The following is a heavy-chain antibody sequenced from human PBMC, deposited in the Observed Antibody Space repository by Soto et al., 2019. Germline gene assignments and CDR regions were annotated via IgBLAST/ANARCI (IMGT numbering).Heavy chain of an antibody. CDR2: MSGSSSTT. D-gene: IGHD1-7*01. V-gene: IGHV3-23*01. CDR3: AKNQARELPRVIDF. Sequence: EVRLLESGGGLVKPGGSLRLSCATSGLTFSNYAMSRVRQAPGGGLEWVSSMSGSSSTTYYADSVRGPFPISRDRSKNTLDLQMSTLRAEDTALYYCAKNQARELPRVIDFWGQGTLVTVSS. CDR1: GLTFSNYA. J-gene: IGHJ4*02.